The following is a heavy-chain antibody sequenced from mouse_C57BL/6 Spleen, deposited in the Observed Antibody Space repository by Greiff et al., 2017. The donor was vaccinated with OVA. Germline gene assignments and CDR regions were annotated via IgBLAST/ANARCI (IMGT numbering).Heavy chain of an antibody. CDR2: IHPNSGST. V-gene: IGHV1-64*01. J-gene: IGHJ3*01. D-gene: IGHD2-5*01. CDR1: GYTFTSYW. Sequence: QVQLQQPGAELVKPGASVKLSCKASGYTFTSYWMHWVKQRPGQGLEWIGMIHPNSGSTNYNEKFKSKATLTVDKSSSTAYMQLSSLTSEDSAVYYCARKDYSNYDWFAYWGQGTLVTVSA. CDR3: ARKDYSNYDWFAY.